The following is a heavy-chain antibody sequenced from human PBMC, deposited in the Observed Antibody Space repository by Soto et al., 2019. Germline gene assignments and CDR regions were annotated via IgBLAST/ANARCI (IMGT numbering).Heavy chain of an antibody. CDR3: ARAGSYRFDY. CDR2: INMDGTTI. J-gene: IGHJ4*02. V-gene: IGHV3-74*01. Sequence: LRLSCTPSGFSFSTYWMHWVRQAPGEGLAWVSRINMDGTTINYADSVKGRFTISRDNAKSTLYLQMNSLRDDDTAVYYCARAGSYRFDYWGLGTLVTVSS. D-gene: IGHD3-16*02. CDR1: GFSFSTYW.